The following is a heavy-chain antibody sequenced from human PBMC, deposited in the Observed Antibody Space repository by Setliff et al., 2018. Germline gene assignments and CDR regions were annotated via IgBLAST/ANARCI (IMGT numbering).Heavy chain of an antibody. Sequence: GGSLRLSCAASGFTFSDYSMNWVRQAPGKGLEWVSLISWDGGSTYYADSVKGRFTISRDNSKNSLYLQINSLRTEDTALYYCAKGGDSSSWYGFSYYYYMDVWGKGTTVTVSS. V-gene: IGHV3-43*01. J-gene: IGHJ6*03. CDR1: GFTFSDYS. D-gene: IGHD6-13*01. CDR2: ISWDGGST. CDR3: AKGGDSSSWYGFSYYYYMDV.